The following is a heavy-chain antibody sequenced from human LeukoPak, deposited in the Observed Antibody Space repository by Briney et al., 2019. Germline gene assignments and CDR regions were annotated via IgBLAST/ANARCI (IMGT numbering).Heavy chain of an antibody. Sequence: GGSVRLSCAASGFTVTKAWMSWDRQIQGMGLEWVARLRSKTDAEIAEYATCVKGRFTISRDDSQNTLYLQMNSLETDHPALYYCTTDVHTYFSNSSLSYARGWYFDYWGQGTLVSVSS. J-gene: IGHJ4*02. CDR3: TTDVHTYFSNSSLSYARGWYFDY. V-gene: IGHV3-15*01. CDR1: GFTVTKAW. CDR2: LRSKTDAEIA. D-gene: IGHD3-22*01.